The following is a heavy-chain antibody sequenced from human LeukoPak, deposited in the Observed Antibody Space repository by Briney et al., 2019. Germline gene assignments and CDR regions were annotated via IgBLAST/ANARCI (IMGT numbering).Heavy chain of an antibody. J-gene: IGHJ4*02. D-gene: IGHD3-10*01. CDR1: GFTFDDYA. V-gene: IGHV3-9*03. Sequence: PGGSLRLSCAASGFTFDDYAMHWVRQAPGKGLEWVSCISWNSGSIGYADSVKGRFTISRDNAKNSLYLQMNTLRAEDMALYYCAKDHTDYYGSGSYDYWGQGTLVTVSS. CDR3: AKDHTDYYGSGSYDY. CDR2: ISWNSGSI.